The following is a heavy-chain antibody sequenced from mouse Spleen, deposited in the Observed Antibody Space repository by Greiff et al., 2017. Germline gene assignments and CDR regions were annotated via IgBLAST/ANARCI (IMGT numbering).Heavy chain of an antibody. CDR2: ISSGSSTI. CDR1: GFTFSDYG. V-gene: IGHV5-17*01. D-gene: IGHD2-2*01. J-gene: IGHJ2*01. CDR3: ARWGLRRSFDY. Sequence: ELQVVESGGGLVKPGGSLKLSCAASGFTFSDYGMHWVRQAPEKGLEWVAYISSGSSTIYYADTVKGRFTISRDNAKNTLFLQMTSLRSEDTAMYYCARWGLRRSFDYWGQGTTLTVSS.